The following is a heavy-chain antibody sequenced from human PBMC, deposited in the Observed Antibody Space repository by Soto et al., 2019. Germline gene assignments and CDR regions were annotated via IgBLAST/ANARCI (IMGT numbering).Heavy chain of an antibody. CDR3: ARDTRGYCSGGSCYLYYFDY. J-gene: IGHJ4*02. CDR2: IIPIFGTA. D-gene: IGHD2-15*01. V-gene: IGHV1-69*12. CDR1: GGTFSSYA. Sequence: QVQLVQSGAEVKKPGSSVKVSCKASGGTFSSYAISWVRQAPGQGLEWMGGIIPIFGTANYAQKFQGRVRITADESTSTAYMELSSLRSEDTAVYYCARDTRGYCSGGSCYLYYFDYWGQGTLVTVSS.